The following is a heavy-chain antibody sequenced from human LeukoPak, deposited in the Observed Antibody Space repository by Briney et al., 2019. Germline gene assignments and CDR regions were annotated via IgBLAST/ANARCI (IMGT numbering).Heavy chain of an antibody. J-gene: IGHJ4*02. CDR2: THSSGST. CDR1: GGSVSGYY. V-gene: IGHV4-4*07. Sequence: SETLSLTCTVSGGSVSGYYWTWIRQPAGKGLEWIGRTHSSGSTNYNPSLKSRVTMSVDTSKNQFSLKLSSVTAADTAVYYCARGSWKLDYWGQGTLVTVSS. D-gene: IGHD1-1*01. CDR3: ARGSWKLDY.